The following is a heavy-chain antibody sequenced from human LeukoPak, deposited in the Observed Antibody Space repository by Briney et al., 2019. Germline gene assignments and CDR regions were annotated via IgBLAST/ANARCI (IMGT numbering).Heavy chain of an antibody. CDR3: ARLRFLEWLSGLPLFDP. CDR2: INHSGST. J-gene: IGHJ5*02. Sequence: SETLSLTCAVYGGSFSGYYWSWIRKPPGKGLEWIGEINHSGSTNYNPSLKSRVTISVDTSKNQFSLKLSSVTAADTAVYYCARLRFLEWLSGLPLFDPWGQGTLVTVSS. D-gene: IGHD3-3*01. V-gene: IGHV4-34*01. CDR1: GGSFSGYY.